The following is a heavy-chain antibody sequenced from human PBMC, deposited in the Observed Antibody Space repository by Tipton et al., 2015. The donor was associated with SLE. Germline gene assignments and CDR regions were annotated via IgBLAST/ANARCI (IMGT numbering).Heavy chain of an antibody. J-gene: IGHJ4*02. Sequence: GLVKPSETLSLTCTVSGGSISSYYRSWIRQPPGKGLEWIGYIHYSGTTNYNPSLKSRVTISVDTSKNQFSLKLSSVTAADTAVYYCAREGSSWYYFDYWGQGTLVTVSS. CDR1: GGSISSYY. CDR2: IHYSGTT. V-gene: IGHV4-59*01. CDR3: AREGSSWYYFDY. D-gene: IGHD6-13*01.